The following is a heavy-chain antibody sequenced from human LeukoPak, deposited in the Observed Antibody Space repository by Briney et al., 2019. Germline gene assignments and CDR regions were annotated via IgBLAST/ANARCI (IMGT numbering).Heavy chain of an antibody. CDR3: ARVGYCSSTSCYTNQYYFDY. V-gene: IGHV3-7*01. J-gene: IGHJ4*02. Sequence: PGGSLRLSCAASRFTFSSYWMSWVRQAPGKGLEWVANIKQDGSEKYYVDSVKGRFTISRDNAKNSLYLQLNSLRAEDTAVYYCARVGYCSSTSCYTNQYYFDYWGQGTLVTVSS. CDR1: RFTFSSYW. CDR2: IKQDGSEK. D-gene: IGHD2-2*02.